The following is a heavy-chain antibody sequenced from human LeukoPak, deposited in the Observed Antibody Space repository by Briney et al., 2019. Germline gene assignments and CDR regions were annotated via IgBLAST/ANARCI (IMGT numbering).Heavy chain of an antibody. Sequence: PGGSLRLSCAASGFTFSSHWMSWVRQAPGKGLEWVANIKQDGSEKYYVDSVKGRFTISRDNAKNSLYLQMNSLRAEDTAVYYCAKDGGLWVSAHWGDSWGRGTLVTVSS. CDR3: AKDGGLWVSAHWGDS. CDR2: IKQDGSEK. J-gene: IGHJ4*02. CDR1: GFTFSSHW. D-gene: IGHD7-27*01. V-gene: IGHV3-7*03.